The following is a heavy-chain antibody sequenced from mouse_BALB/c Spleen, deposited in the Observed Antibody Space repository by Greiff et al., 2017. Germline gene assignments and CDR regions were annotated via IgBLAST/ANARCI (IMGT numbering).Heavy chain of an antibody. CDR1: GYTFTSYW. Sequence: QVQLQQPGAELVKPGASVKLSCKASGYTFTSYWMHWVKQRPGQGLEWIGEINPSNGRTNYNEKFKSNATLTVDKSSSTAYMQLSSLTSEDSAVYYCARSSVYYDYDDYAMDYWGQGTSVTVSS. CDR2: INPSNGRT. J-gene: IGHJ4*01. D-gene: IGHD2-4*01. CDR3: ARSSVYYDYDDYAMDY. V-gene: IGHV1S81*02.